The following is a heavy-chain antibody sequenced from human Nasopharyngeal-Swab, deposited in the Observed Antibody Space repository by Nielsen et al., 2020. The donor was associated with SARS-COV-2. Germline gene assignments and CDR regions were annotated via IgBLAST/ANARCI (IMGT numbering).Heavy chain of an antibody. V-gene: IGHV1-69*06. D-gene: IGHD2-2*01. J-gene: IGHJ6*02. CDR3: AREGDIVVVPAAGGYYGMDV. CDR2: IIPIFGTA. CDR1: GGTFSSYA. Sequence: SVKVSCKASGGTFSSYAISWLRQAPGQGLEWMGGIIPIFGTANYAQEFQGRVTITADKSTSTAYMELSSLRSEETAVYYCAREGDIVVVPAAGGYYGMDVWGQGTTVTVSS.